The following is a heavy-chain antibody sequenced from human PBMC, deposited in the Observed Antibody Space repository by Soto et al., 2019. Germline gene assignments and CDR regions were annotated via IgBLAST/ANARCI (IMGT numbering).Heavy chain of an antibody. Sequence: GGSLRLSCAASGFTFSSYSMNWVRQAPGKGLEWVSYISSSSSTIYYADSVKGRFTISRDNAKNSLYLQMNSLRAEDTAVYYCAREEIYPARPFDYWGQGTLVTVSS. CDR3: AREEIYPARPFDY. V-gene: IGHV3-48*01. CDR2: ISSSSSTI. CDR1: GFTFSSYS. J-gene: IGHJ4*02. D-gene: IGHD6-6*01.